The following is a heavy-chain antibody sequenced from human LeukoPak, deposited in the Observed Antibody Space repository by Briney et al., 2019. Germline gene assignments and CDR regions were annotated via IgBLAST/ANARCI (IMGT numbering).Heavy chain of an antibody. V-gene: IGHV1-24*01. CDR1: GYTLTQLS. Sequence: ASVKVSCKVSGYTLTQLSMHWVRQAPGKGLEWMGGFDPEDGETIYAQKFQGRVTMTEDTSTDTAYMELSSLRSEDTAVYYCATGAAIFGVGPFDYWGQGTLVTVSS. J-gene: IGHJ4*02. D-gene: IGHD3-3*01. CDR3: ATGAAIFGVGPFDY. CDR2: FDPEDGET.